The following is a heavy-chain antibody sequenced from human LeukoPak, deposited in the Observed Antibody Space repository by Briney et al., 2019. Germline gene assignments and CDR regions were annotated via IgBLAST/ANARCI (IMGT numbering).Heavy chain of an antibody. V-gene: IGHV3-72*01. CDR3: ASYYPGY. D-gene: IGHD3-22*01. Sequence: GGSLRLSCAASGFTFSDHYMDWVRQAPGKGLEWVGRILNKVDSYTTEYAASVKGRFIISRDDSRNSLYLQMNSLKTEDTAVYYCASYYPGYWGQGTLVIVSS. CDR1: GFTFSDHY. CDR2: ILNKVDSYTT. J-gene: IGHJ4*02.